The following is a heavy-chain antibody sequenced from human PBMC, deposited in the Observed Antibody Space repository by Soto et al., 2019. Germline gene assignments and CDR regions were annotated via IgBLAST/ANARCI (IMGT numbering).Heavy chain of an antibody. CDR1: GFSFTGYY. Sequence: DSVNVSCAASGFSFTGYYIHWLRQAPGQGLEWMGWINAHSGGTEYAQKFQGRVTLTRDTSIATAYLTLTSLTSDDTALYYCAKALTSQIEYCLDRCCQGT. J-gene: IGHJ5*02. CDR2: INAHSGGT. D-gene: IGHD2-15*01. CDR3: AKALTSQIEYCLDR. V-gene: IGHV1-2*02.